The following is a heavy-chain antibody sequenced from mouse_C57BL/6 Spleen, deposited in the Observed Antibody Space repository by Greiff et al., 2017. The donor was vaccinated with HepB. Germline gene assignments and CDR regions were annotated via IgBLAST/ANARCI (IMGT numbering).Heavy chain of an antibody. J-gene: IGHJ4*01. D-gene: IGHD1-1*01. CDR3: AMYYYGSERRYYAMDY. Sequence: QVQLQQPGAELVKPGASVKLSCKASGYTFTSYWMQWVKQRPGQGLEWIGEIDPSDSYTNYNQKFKGKATLTVDTSSSTAYMQLSSLTSEDSAVYYCAMYYYGSERRYYAMDYWGQGTSVTVSS. CDR2: IDPSDSYT. CDR1: GYTFTSYW. V-gene: IGHV1-50*01.